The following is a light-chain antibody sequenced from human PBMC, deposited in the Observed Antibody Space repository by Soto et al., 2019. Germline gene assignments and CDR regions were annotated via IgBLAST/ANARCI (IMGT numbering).Light chain of an antibody. Sequence: SYELTQPPSVSVSPGQTATISCSGDDLGRQHALWYQQRSGQSPVLVIYEDAKRPSGIPERFSGSNSGNTATLTISGTQTVDEADYYCQSWDSDAALVFGTGTKLTVL. CDR2: EDA. J-gene: IGLJ1*01. V-gene: IGLV3-1*01. CDR3: QSWDSDAALV. CDR1: DLGRQH.